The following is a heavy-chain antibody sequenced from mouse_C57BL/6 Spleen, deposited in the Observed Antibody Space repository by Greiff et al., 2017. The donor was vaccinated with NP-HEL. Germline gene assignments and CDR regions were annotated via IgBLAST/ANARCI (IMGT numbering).Heavy chain of an antibody. Sequence: EVQVVESGGGLVKPGGSLKLSCAASGFTFSSYAMSWVRQTPEKRLEWVATISDGGSYTYYPANVKGRFTISRDNTKNNLYLQTSQLKSEDTAMDYCAGEDRSWYFDYWGQGTTLTVSS. CDR1: GFTFSSYA. J-gene: IGHJ2*01. V-gene: IGHV5-4*01. CDR3: AGEDRSWYFDY. CDR2: ISDGGSYT.